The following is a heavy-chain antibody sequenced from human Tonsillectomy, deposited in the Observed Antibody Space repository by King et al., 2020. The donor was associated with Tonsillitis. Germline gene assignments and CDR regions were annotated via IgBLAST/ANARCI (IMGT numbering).Heavy chain of an antibody. J-gene: IGHJ5*02. D-gene: IGHD2-2*01. CDR1: GGSFSGYY. CDR2: INHSGRT. CDR3: AREGFCGSTSCYPRWWFDP. V-gene: IGHV4-34*01. Sequence: VQLQQWGAGLLKPSETLSLTCAVSGGSFSGYYWSWIRQPPGKGLELVGEINHSGRTNYNPYLKSRVTISVDTPKNQFSLKLTSVTAADTAVYYCAREGFCGSTSCYPRWWFDPWGQGTLGTVSS.